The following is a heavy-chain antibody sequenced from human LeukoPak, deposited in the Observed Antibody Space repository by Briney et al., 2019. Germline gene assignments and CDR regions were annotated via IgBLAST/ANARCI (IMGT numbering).Heavy chain of an antibody. D-gene: IGHD3-9*01. CDR2: FDPQHGET. V-gene: IGHV1-24*01. Sequence: ASVKVSCKVSGYTLTELSMHWVRQAPGKGLEWMGTFDPQHGETIYAQKFQGRVTMTGDTSTDTAYMELSSLRSEDTAVYYCARVRYDILTGYYKGLTYDYWGQGTLVTVSS. CDR3: ARVRYDILTGYYKGLTYDY. CDR1: GYTLTELS. J-gene: IGHJ4*02.